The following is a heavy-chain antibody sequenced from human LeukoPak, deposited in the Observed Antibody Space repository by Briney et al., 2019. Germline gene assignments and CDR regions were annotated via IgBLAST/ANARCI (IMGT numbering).Heavy chain of an antibody. CDR2: IYYSGST. V-gene: IGHV4-31*03. J-gene: IGHJ4*02. Sequence: SETLSLTCTVSGGSISSGGYYWSWIRQHPGKGLEWIGYIYYSGSTYYNPSLKSRVTISVDTSKDQFSLKLSSVTAADTAVYYCAREVTGSYLDYWGQGTLVTVSS. D-gene: IGHD3-10*01. CDR3: AREVTGSYLDY. CDR1: GGSISSGGYY.